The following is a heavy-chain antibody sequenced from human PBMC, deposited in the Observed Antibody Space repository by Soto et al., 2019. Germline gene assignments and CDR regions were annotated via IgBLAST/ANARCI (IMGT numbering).Heavy chain of an antibody. J-gene: IGHJ4*02. CDR1: SGSLSGYY. Sequence: KPSETLSLTCSLYSGSLSGYYWSWIRQPPGKGLEWIGEISPSGTTNYSPSLKSRVSISVDTSKNQFSLNLTSLTAADTAVYYCARAPKVSGSAQTRPDFWGQGSLVT. CDR3: ARAPKVSGSAQTRPDF. CDR2: ISPSGTT. D-gene: IGHD6-6*01. V-gene: IGHV4-34*01.